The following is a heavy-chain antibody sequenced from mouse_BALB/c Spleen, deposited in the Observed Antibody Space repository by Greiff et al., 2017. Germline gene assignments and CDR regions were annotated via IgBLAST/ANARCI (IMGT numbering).Heavy chain of an antibody. CDR2: INSNGGST. D-gene: IGHD1-2*01. CDR1: GFTFSSYY. V-gene: IGHV5-6-2*01. CDR3: ARSTTAPWFAY. J-gene: IGHJ3*01. Sequence: EVQRVESGGGLVKLGGSLKLSCAASGFTFSSYYMSWVRQTPEKRLELVAAINSNGGSTYYPDTVKGRFTISRDNAKNTLYLQMSSLKSEDTALYYCARSTTAPWFAYWGQGTLVTVSA.